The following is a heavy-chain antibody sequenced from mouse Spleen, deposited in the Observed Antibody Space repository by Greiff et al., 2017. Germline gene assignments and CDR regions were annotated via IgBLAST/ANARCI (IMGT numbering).Heavy chain of an antibody. Sequence: EVRLVESGGGLVQPGGSLKLSCAASGFTFSDYYMYWVRQTPEKRLEWVAYISNGGGSTYYPDTVKGRFTISRDNAKNTLYLQMSRLKSEDTAMYYCARDYGSSYRAWFAYWGQGTLVTVSA. CDR1: GFTFSDYY. V-gene: IGHV5-12*01. D-gene: IGHD1-1*01. J-gene: IGHJ3*01. CDR3: ARDYGSSYRAWFAY. CDR2: ISNGGGST.